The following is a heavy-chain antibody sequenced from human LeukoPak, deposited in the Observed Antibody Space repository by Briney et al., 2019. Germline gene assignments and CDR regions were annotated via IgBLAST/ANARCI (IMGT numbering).Heavy chain of an antibody. Sequence: GGSLRLSCGASGFTFSSSAMHWVRQVPGKGLEWVAYIAHHGNNKYYADSVKGRFTISRDNSKGSLYLKMNSLRADETAVYYCAKDGSWSCTDWGQGTLVRVSS. V-gene: IGHV3-30*02. J-gene: IGHJ4*02. CDR1: GFTFSSSA. D-gene: IGHD2-8*02. CDR2: IAHHGNNK. CDR3: AKDGSWSCTD.